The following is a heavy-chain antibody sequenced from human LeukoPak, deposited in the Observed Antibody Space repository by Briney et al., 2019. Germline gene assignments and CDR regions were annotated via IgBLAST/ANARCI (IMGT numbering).Heavy chain of an antibody. CDR3: ARARITMVRGVKGSLYFDY. V-gene: IGHV3-74*03. CDR1: GFTFSNYW. Sequence: GGSLRLSCATSGFTFSNYWMHWVRQAPGKGLVWVSGINGDGSRTKYEDSVKGRFTVSRDNAKNSLYLQMNSLRAEDTAVYYCARARITMVRGVKGSLYFDYWGQGTLVTVSS. J-gene: IGHJ4*02. CDR2: INGDGSRT. D-gene: IGHD3-10*01.